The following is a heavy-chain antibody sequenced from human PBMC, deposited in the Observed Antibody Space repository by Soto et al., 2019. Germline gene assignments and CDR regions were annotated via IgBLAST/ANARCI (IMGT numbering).Heavy chain of an antibody. CDR3: ARKGWYCISTSCYWTYYYYYGMDV. Sequence: GASVKVSCKASGYTFTSYDINWVRQATGQGLEWMGWMNPNSGNTGYAQKFQGRVTMTRNTSISTAYMELSSLRSEDTAVYYCARKGWYCISTSCYWTYYYYYGMDVWGQGATVTVS. D-gene: IGHD2-2*01. CDR2: MNPNSGNT. J-gene: IGHJ6*02. V-gene: IGHV1-8*01. CDR1: GYTFTSYD.